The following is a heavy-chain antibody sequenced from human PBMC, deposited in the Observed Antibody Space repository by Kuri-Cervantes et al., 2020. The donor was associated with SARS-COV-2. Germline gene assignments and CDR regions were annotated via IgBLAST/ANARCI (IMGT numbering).Heavy chain of an antibody. J-gene: IGHJ4*02. CDR2: ISGSGGST. CDR3: AKAGDIVVVPAAYFDY. D-gene: IGHD2-2*01. CDR1: GFTFSSYA. V-gene: IGHV3-23*01. Sequence: GGSLRLSCAASGFTFSSYAMSWVRQAPGKGLEWVSAISGSGGSTYYADSVKGRLTISRDNSKNTLYLQMNSLRAEDTAVYYCAKAGDIVVVPAAYFDYWGQGTLVTVSS.